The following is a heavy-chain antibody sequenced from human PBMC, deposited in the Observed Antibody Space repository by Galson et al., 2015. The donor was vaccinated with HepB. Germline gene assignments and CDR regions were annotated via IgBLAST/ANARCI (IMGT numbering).Heavy chain of an antibody. CDR1: GFSFDTYA. V-gene: IGHV3-23*01. D-gene: IGHD3-3*01. J-gene: IGHJ4*02. CDR2: ISGAGHNT. Sequence: SLRLSCAASGFSFDTYAMSWVRQAPGKGLEWVSSISGAGHNTYYADAVRGRFTISRDNSKNTVYLQMISLRDVDTAMYYCAKDPDFDFYSEKITTFDYWGRGTLVTVSS. CDR3: AKDPDFDFYSEKITTFDY.